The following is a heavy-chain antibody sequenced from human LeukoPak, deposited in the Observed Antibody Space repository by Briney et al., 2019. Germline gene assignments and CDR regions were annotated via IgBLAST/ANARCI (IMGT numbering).Heavy chain of an antibody. CDR2: IYHSGST. J-gene: IGHJ2*01. CDR3: ARPMTTVRERWYFDL. Sequence: SETLSLTCAVSGYSISSGYYWGWIRQPPGKGLEWIGSIYHSGSTYYNPSLKSRVTISVDTSKNQFSLKLSSVTAADTAVYYCARPMTTVRERWYFDLRGRGTLVTVSS. V-gene: IGHV4-38-2*01. CDR1: GYSISSGYY. D-gene: IGHD4-17*01.